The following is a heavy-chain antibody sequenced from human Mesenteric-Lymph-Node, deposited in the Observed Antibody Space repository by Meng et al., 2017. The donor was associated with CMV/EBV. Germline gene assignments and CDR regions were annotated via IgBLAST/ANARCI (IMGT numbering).Heavy chain of an antibody. CDR3: ARDWCSGGSCSYYYGMDV. J-gene: IGHJ6*02. Sequence: ISSGGYYWTWIRQLPGKGLEWIGCIYFSGTTYYKPSLKSRVAISLDKSKDQFSLEMNSMTAADTAVYYCARDWCSGGSCSYYYGMDVWGQGTTVTVSS. V-gene: IGHV4-31*02. D-gene: IGHD2-15*01. CDR2: IYFSGTT. CDR1: ISSGGYY.